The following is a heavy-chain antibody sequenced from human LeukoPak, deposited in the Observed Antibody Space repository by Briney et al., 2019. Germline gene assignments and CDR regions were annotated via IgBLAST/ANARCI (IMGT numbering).Heavy chain of an antibody. J-gene: IGHJ3*02. V-gene: IGHV3-48*03. Sequence: GGSLRLSCAASGFTFSSYEMNWVRQAPGKGLEWVSYISSSGSTIYYADSVKGRFTISRDNAKNSLYLQMNSLRAEDTALYYCAKDMWVTGAFDIWGQGTMVTVSS. CDR3: AKDMWVTGAFDI. CDR1: GFTFSSYE. CDR2: ISSSGSTI. D-gene: IGHD2-21*02.